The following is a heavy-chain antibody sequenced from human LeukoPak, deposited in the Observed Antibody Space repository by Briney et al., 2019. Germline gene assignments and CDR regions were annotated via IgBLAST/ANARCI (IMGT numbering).Heavy chain of an antibody. Sequence: PVGSLRLSCAASGFTFSSYAMSWVRQAPGKGLEWVSAISGSGGSTYYADSVKGRFTISRDNSKNTLYLQMNSLRAEDTAVYYCAKDLLRRSIGYFDYWGQGTLVTVSS. J-gene: IGHJ4*02. CDR1: GFTFSSYA. D-gene: IGHD2-15*01. V-gene: IGHV3-23*01. CDR3: AKDLLRRSIGYFDY. CDR2: ISGSGGST.